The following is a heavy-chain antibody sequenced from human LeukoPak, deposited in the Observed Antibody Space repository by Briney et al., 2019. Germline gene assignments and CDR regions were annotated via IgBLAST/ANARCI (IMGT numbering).Heavy chain of an antibody. CDR3: ATEGKMVRGVYTDY. CDR2: FDPEDGET. D-gene: IGHD3-10*01. V-gene: IGHV1-24*01. CDR1: GYTLTELS. Sequence: ASVKLSCTASGYTLTELSMHWVRQAPGKGLEWMGRFDPEDGETIYAQTVQGRVIMTADTSTDTVYLELSSLRSEDTAVYYCATEGKMVRGVYTDYWGQGTLVTVSS. J-gene: IGHJ4*02.